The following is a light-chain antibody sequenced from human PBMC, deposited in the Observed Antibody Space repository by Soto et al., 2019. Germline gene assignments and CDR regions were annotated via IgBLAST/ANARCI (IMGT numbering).Light chain of an antibody. CDR3: LSYSGSTSPYV. J-gene: IGLJ1*01. V-gene: IGLV2-14*01. Sequence: QSVLAQPASVSGSPGQSITISCTGTSSDVGGYNFVSWYQQHPGKAPKLMIYDVTNRPPGVSNRFSGSKSGNTASLTISGLQAEDEADYYCLSYSGSTSPYVLGTGTKVTVL. CDR1: SSDVGGYNF. CDR2: DVT.